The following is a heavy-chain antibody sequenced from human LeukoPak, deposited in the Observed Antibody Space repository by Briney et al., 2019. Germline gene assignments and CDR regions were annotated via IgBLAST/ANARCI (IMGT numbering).Heavy chain of an antibody. J-gene: IGHJ3*02. CDR3: ASPLGGSTAAPGTLAFDI. CDR2: ISAYNGNT. CDR1: GYTFPSYG. V-gene: IGHV1-18*01. Sequence: ASVKVSCKASGYTFPSYGITWVRQAPGQGLEWMGWISAYNGNTNYGQKFQGRVTMTTDTSTSTAYMELRSLRSDDTAVYYCASPLGGSTAAPGTLAFDIWGQGTMVTVSS. D-gene: IGHD6-13*01.